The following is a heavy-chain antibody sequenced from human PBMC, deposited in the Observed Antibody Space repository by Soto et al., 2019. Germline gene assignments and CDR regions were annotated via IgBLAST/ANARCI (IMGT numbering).Heavy chain of an antibody. V-gene: IGHV1-18*01. CDR3: ARDVRWYCSITSCKTDFDY. CDR2: ISAYNGNT. J-gene: IGHJ4*02. CDR1: GYAFTSNA. D-gene: IGHD2-2*01. Sequence: ASVKVSSKAPGYAFTSNASRWVRQAPGQGIEWMGWISAYNGNTNYAQKLQGRVTMTTDTSTSTAYMELRSLRSDDTAVYYCARDVRWYCSITSCKTDFDYWGQGTLVTVSS.